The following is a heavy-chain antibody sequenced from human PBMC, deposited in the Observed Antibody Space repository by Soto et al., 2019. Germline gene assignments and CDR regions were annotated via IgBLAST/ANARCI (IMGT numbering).Heavy chain of an antibody. J-gene: IGHJ4*02. D-gene: IGHD2-2*01. Sequence: EVQLVESGGGLVKPGGSLRLSCAASGFIFSTYSMNWVRQAPGKGLEWVSSISSSSSYIYYADSVKGRFTISRDNAKNSLYLQMNSQRAEDTAVYYCARGVCSSTSCKPYYFDYWGQGTLVTVSS. CDR3: ARGVCSSTSCKPYYFDY. CDR2: ISSSSSYI. V-gene: IGHV3-21*06. CDR1: GFIFSTYS.